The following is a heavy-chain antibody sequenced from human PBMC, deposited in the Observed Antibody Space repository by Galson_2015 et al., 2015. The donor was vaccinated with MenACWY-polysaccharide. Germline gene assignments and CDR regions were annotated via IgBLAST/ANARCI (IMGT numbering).Heavy chain of an antibody. CDR2: IYSGGST. CDR1: GFTVSSNY. J-gene: IGHJ4*02. D-gene: IGHD3-22*01. CDR3: ARYGYYDSSGYYRFDY. Sequence: SLRLSCAASGFTVSSNYMSWVRQAPGKGLEWVSVIYSGGSTYYADSVKGRFTISRDNSKNTLYLQMNSLRAEDTAVYYCARYGYYDSSGYYRFDYWGQGTLVTVSS. V-gene: IGHV3-66*02.